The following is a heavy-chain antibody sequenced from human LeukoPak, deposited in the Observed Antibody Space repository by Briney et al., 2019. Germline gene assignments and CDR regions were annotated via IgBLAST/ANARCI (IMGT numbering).Heavy chain of an antibody. CDR2: MNPNSGNT. Sequence: ASVKVSCKASGYTFTSFDINWVRQAPGQGLEWMGWMNPNSGNTGYAQKFQGRVTMNRNTSISTAYMELSSLRSEDTAVYYCARGMTGFKVATIIGYWGQGTLVTVSS. V-gene: IGHV1-8*01. J-gene: IGHJ4*02. D-gene: IGHD5-12*01. CDR1: GYTFTSFD. CDR3: ARGMTGFKVATIIGY.